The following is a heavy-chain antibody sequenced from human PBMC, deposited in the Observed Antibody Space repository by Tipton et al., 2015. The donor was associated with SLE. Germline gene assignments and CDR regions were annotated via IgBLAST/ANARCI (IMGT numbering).Heavy chain of an antibody. CDR1: GASISSHY. J-gene: IGHJ4*02. CDR3: ARDRGNTVVYY. CDR2: MYYTGSA. V-gene: IGHV4-59*11. D-gene: IGHD4-23*01. Sequence: TLSLTCTVSGASISSHYWSWIRQPPGKGLEWIGYMYYTGSAHYNPSLKSRVTMSVDTSKNQVSLKLNSVTAADAAVYYCARDRGNTVVYYWGQGTLVTVSS.